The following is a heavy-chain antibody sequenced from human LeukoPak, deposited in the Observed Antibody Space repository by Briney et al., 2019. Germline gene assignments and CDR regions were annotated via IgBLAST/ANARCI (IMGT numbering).Heavy chain of an antibody. CDR1: GYTFTGYY. CDR3: ARLGGGSSWSNFDF. Sequence: ASVKVSCEASGYTFTGYYMHWVRQAPGQGLEWMGWISPNSGATNYAQNFQARVTMTGDTSISTAYMELSSLRSDDTAVYYCARLGGGSSWSNFDFWGQGTLVTVSS. V-gene: IGHV1-2*02. CDR2: ISPNSGAT. J-gene: IGHJ4*02. D-gene: IGHD6-13*01.